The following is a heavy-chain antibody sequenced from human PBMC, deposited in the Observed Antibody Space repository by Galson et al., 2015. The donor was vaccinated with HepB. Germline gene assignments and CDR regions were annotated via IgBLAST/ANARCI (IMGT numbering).Heavy chain of an antibody. D-gene: IGHD3-22*01. CDR1: GFTLRNHG. V-gene: IGHV3-33*01. Sequence: SLRLSCAASGFTLRNHGLHWVRQAPGKGLEWVALIWSDERSKDYADSVQGRFTISRDTSQNTLFLQTNSLRAEDTALYYCARDGDTSASYWYFDLWGRGTLVTVSS. CDR2: IWSDERSK. J-gene: IGHJ2*01. CDR3: ARDGDTSASYWYFDL.